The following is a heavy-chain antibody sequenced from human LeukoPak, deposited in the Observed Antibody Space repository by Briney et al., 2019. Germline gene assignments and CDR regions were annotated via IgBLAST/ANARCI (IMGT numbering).Heavy chain of an antibody. D-gene: IGHD3-3*01. J-gene: IGHJ1*01. V-gene: IGHV1-18*01. CDR1: GYTFTSYG. CDR3: ARDPTIFGVVAEYFQH. CDR2: ISAYNGNT. Sequence: ASVKVSCKASGYTFTSYGISWVRQAPGQGLEWMGWISAYNGNTNYAQKLQGRVTMTTDTSASTAYMALRSLRSDDTAVYYCARDPTIFGVVAEYFQHWGQGTLVTVSS.